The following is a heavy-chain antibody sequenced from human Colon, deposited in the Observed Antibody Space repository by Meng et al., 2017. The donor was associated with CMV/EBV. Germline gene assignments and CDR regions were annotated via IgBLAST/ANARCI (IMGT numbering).Heavy chain of an antibody. CDR2: IRYDGANK. J-gene: IGHJ6*02. Sequence: GGSLRLSCAASGFTFSSYGMHWVRQAPGKGLEWLAFIRYDGANKYYADSVKGRYTISRDNSKSTLYLQINSLRAEDTAVYYCAKVGYCSSASCYYHPMDVWGQGTTVTVS. D-gene: IGHD2-2*01. CDR3: AKVGYCSSASCYYHPMDV. V-gene: IGHV3-30*02. CDR1: GFTFSSYG.